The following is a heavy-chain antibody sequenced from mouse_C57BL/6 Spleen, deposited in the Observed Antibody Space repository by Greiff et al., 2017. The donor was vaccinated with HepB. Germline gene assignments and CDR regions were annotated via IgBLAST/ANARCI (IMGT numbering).Heavy chain of an antibody. J-gene: IGHJ4*01. CDR1: GFTFSSYA. CDR3: ARLYYAMDY. V-gene: IGHV5-4*01. CDR2: ISDGGSYT. Sequence: EVQRVESGGGLVKPGGSLKLSCAASGFTFSSYAMSWVRQTPEKRLEWVATISDGGSYTYYPDNVKGRFTISRDNAKNNLYLQMSHLKSEDTAMYYCARLYYAMDYWGQGTSVTVSS.